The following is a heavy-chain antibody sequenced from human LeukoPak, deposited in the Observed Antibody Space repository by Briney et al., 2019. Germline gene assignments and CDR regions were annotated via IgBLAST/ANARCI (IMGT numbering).Heavy chain of an antibody. CDR1: GYSISSGYY. CDR2: IYHSGST. Sequence: SETLSLTCAVSGYSISSGYYWGWIRQPPGQGLEWIGRIYHSGSTYYNPSLKSRVTISVDTSKTQFSLKLNSVTAADTSLYYCARHVVPAAQSSYMDVWGKGTTVTVSS. D-gene: IGHD2-2*01. CDR3: ARHVVPAAQSSYMDV. V-gene: IGHV4-38-2*01. J-gene: IGHJ6*03.